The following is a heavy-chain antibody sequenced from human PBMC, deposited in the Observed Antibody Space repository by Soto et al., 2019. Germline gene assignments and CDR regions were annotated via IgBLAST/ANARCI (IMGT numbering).Heavy chain of an antibody. D-gene: IGHD1-26*01. Sequence: ASVKVSCKASGYTFTSYAMHWVRQAPGQRLEWMGWINAGNGNTKYSQKFQGRVTITRDTSASTAYMELSSLRSEDTAVYYCGRSLNLIVGAIIHYYYYGMDVWGQGTTVTGS. CDR2: INAGNGNT. CDR3: GRSLNLIVGAIIHYYYYGMDV. V-gene: IGHV1-3*01. CDR1: GYTFTSYA. J-gene: IGHJ6*02.